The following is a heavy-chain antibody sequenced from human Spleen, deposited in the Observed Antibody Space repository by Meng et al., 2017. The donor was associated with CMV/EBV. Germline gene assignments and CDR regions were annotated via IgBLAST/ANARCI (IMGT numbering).Heavy chain of an antibody. CDR1: GFTFSSYS. V-gene: IGHV3-21*01. Sequence: GESLKISCAASGFTFSSYSMNWVRQAPGKGLEWVSSISSSSSYIYYADSVKGRFTISRDNAKNSLYLQMNSLRAEDTAVYYCAKDSGYYDTSGFWGYFDSWGQGTLVTVSS. J-gene: IGHJ4*02. CDR2: ISSSSSYI. CDR3: AKDSGYYDTSGFWGYFDS. D-gene: IGHD3-22*01.